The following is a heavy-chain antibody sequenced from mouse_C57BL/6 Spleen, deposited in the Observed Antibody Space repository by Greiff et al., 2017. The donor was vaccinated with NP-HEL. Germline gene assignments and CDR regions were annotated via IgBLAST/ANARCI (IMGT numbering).Heavy chain of an antibody. CDR3: ARGNGYGNYEGYFDV. D-gene: IGHD2-10*02. CDR2: IDPSDSYT. Sequence: QVQLQQPGAELVMPGASVKLSCKASGYTFTSYWMHWVKQRPGQGLEWIGEIDPSDSYTNYNHKFKGKSTLTVDKSSSTAYMQLSSLTSEDSAGYYCARGNGYGNYEGYFDVWGTGTTVTVSS. V-gene: IGHV1-69*01. CDR1: GYTFTSYW. J-gene: IGHJ1*03.